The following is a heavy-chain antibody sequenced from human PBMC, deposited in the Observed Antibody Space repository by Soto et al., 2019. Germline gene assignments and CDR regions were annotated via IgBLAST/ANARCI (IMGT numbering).Heavy chain of an antibody. CDR2: IKQDGSGE. D-gene: IGHD3-10*01. CDR3: ARGRTSTPYSRYFGWEV. Sequence: PGGSLRLSCAASGFTFSTYWMTWVRQAPGKGLEWVAHIKQDGSGESYVGSGKGRFTISRDNAENSLYLQMISLRAEDTAVYYCARGRTSTPYSRYFGWEVGGKGTTAPV. V-gene: IGHV3-7*04. CDR1: GFTFSTYW. J-gene: IGHJ6*03.